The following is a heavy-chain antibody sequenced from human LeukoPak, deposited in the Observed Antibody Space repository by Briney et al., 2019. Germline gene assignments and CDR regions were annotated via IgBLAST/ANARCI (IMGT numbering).Heavy chain of an antibody. V-gene: IGHV4-59*01. D-gene: IGHD4-17*01. J-gene: IGHJ3*02. CDR2: IYYSGST. CDR3: ASLRRTDAFDI. Sequence: PSETLSLTCTVSGGSISSYYWSWIRQPPGKGLEWIGYIYYSGSTNYNPSLKSRVTISVDTSKKQFSLKLSSVTAADTAVYYCASLRRTDAFDIWGQGTMVTVSS. CDR1: GGSISSYY.